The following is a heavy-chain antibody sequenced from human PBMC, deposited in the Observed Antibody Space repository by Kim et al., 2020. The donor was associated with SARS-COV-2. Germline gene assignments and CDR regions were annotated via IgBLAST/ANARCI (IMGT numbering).Heavy chain of an antibody. V-gene: IGHV1-24*01. Sequence: AQKFHGRVTMTEDTSTDTAYMELSSLRSEDTAVYYCATTTAFSISSWFDPWGQGTLVTVSS. CDR3: ATTTAFSISSWFDP. D-gene: IGHD6-6*01. J-gene: IGHJ5*02.